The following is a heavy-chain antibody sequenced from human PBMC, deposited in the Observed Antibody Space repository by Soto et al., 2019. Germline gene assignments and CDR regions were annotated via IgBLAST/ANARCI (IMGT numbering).Heavy chain of an antibody. J-gene: IGHJ4*02. V-gene: IGHV1-2*04. CDR1: GYTFTGYY. CDR3: AREGRGVGAPRSYYFDY. CDR2: INPNSGGT. D-gene: IGHD1-26*01. Sequence: QVQLVQSGAEVKKPGASVKVSCKASGYTFTGYYMHWVRQAPGQGLEWMGWINPNSGGTNYAQKFQGWVTMTRDTSISTACMELSRLRSDDTAVYYCAREGRGVGAPRSYYFDYWAQGTLVTVSS.